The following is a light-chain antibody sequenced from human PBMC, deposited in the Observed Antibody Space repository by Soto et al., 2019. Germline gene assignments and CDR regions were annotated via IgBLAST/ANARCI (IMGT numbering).Light chain of an antibody. CDR1: QSIYINS. CDR3: QQYGDSPCA. V-gene: IGKV3-20*01. Sequence: EIVLTQSPGTLSLSPGERATLSCRASQSIYINSLAWYQHKRGQAPRLLIYAATVRATAVPDRFNGSGSGTDFALTISRLEPEDSAMYDCQQYGDSPCAFGPGTKLDVK. J-gene: IGKJ3*01. CDR2: AAT.